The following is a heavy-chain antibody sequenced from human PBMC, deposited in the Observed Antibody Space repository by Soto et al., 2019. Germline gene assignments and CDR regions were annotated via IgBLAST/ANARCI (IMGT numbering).Heavy chain of an antibody. D-gene: IGHD1-20*01. V-gene: IGHV3-23*01. Sequence: VPLLESGGDLVQPGGSLRLSCAASGFTFRGDAMSWVRQAPGKGLEWVSSISGSGEMTHYADSVKGRFTISRDNAKNTLYLQMESLRAEDTALYYCARSEMTYNWNDWGQGALVTVSS. CDR2: ISGSGEMT. CDR1: GFTFRGDA. CDR3: ARSEMTYNWND. J-gene: IGHJ4*02.